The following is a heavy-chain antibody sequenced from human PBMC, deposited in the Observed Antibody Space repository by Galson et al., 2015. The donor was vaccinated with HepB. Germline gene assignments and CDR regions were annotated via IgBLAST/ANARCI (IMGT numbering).Heavy chain of an antibody. CDR1: GFTFSSYG. D-gene: IGHD5-12*01. CDR2: ISYDGSNK. CDR3: AKGAGGYVPRDYYFDY. Sequence: SLRLSCAASGFTFSSYGMHWVRQAPGKGLEWVAVISYDGSNKYYADSVKGRFTISRDNSKNTLYLQMNSLRAEDTAVYYCAKGAGGYVPRDYYFDYWGQGTLVTVSS. J-gene: IGHJ4*02. V-gene: IGHV3-30*18.